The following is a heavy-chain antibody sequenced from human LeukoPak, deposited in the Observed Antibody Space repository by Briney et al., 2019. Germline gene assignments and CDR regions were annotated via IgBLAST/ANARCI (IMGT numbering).Heavy chain of an antibody. CDR2: INYSGST. CDR1: GGSIIGSTSY. D-gene: IGHD3-22*01. Sequence: PSETLSLTCTVSGGSIIGSTSYWGWIRQPPGKGLDWIVIINYSGSTYYNPSLRSRVTISVNTSKTQSSLKLNSVTASDTAVYYCARGYDYWGQGTLVTVSS. CDR3: ARGYDY. J-gene: IGHJ4*02. V-gene: IGHV4-39*01.